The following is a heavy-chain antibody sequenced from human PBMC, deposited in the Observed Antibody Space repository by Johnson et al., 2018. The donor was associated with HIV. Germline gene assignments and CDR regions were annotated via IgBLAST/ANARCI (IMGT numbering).Heavy chain of an antibody. J-gene: IGHJ3*02. CDR1: GFTFDDYG. Sequence: VQLVESGGGLVQPGGSLRLSCAASGFTFDDYGMSWVRQAPGKGLEWVSGINWNGGSTGYADSVKGRFTISRDNSKNTLYLQMNSLRAEDTAVYYCAKDRASIAAALDAFDIWGQGTMVTVSS. V-gene: IGHV3-20*04. D-gene: IGHD6-13*01. CDR2: INWNGGST. CDR3: AKDRASIAAALDAFDI.